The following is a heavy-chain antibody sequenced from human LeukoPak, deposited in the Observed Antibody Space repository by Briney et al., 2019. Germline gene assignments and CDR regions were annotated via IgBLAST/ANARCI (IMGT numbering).Heavy chain of an antibody. J-gene: IGHJ6*03. Sequence: SVKVSCKASGGTFSSYAISWVRQAPGQGLEWMGGIIPIFGTANYAQKIQGRVKITAEETTSTAYMELSSLRCEDTALYYCARGKGIVVVPAATYYMDVWGKGTTVTVSS. CDR3: ARGKGIVVVPAATYYMDV. CDR1: GGTFSSYA. D-gene: IGHD2-2*01. V-gene: IGHV1-69*13. CDR2: IIPIFGTA.